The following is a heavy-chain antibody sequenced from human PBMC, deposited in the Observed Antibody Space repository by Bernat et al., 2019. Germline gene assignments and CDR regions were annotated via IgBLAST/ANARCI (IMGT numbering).Heavy chain of an antibody. V-gene: IGHV3-33*01. Sequence: QVQLVESGGGVVQPGRSLRLSCAASGFTFSSYGMHGVRQPPGKGLGWVAVIWDDGSNKYYAESLKGRFTISRDNSRNTLYLQMNSLRAEDTAVYYCARDWQQLVRYYYYGMDVWGQGTTVTVSS. D-gene: IGHD6-6*01. CDR2: IWDDGSNK. CDR1: GFTFSSYG. J-gene: IGHJ6*02. CDR3: ARDWQQLVRYYYYGMDV.